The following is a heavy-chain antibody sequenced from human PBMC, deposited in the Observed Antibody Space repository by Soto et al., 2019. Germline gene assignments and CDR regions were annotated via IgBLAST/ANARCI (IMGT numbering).Heavy chain of an antibody. Sequence: QVQLQESGPGLVKPSQTLSLTCTVSGGSISSGGYYWSWIRQHPGKVMEWIGYIYYSGSTYYNPSLKSRVTISVDTSKNQFSLKLSAVTAADTAVYYWARSPRGTSGRAYWGQGTLVTVSS. V-gene: IGHV4-31*03. D-gene: IGHD6-25*01. CDR1: GGSISSGGYY. J-gene: IGHJ4*02. CDR2: IYYSGST. CDR3: ARSPRGTSGRAY.